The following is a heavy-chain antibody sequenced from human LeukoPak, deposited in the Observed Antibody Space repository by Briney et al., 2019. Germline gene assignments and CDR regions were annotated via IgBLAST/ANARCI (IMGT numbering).Heavy chain of an antibody. CDR2: ISGDNPGT. D-gene: IGHD2-15*01. V-gene: IGHV3-23*01. CDR1: GFTFSTYA. Sequence: GGSLRPSCAASGFTFSTYAMSWVRQTPGKGLEWVAAISGDNPGTYHANSVKGRFTISRDNSKNTLHLQMSGLRAEDTARYYCAKAPVGHCSGAFCYHFDSWGQRTLVTVSS. J-gene: IGHJ4*02. CDR3: AKAPVGHCSGAFCYHFDS.